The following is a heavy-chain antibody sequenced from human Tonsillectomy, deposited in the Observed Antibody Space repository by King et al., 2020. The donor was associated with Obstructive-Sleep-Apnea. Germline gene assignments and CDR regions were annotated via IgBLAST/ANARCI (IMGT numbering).Heavy chain of an antibody. D-gene: IGHD5-12*01. CDR2: IKSKTDAGTT. J-gene: IGHJ6*02. CDR3: RTAMQASSGLDYYYFYGMDV. Sequence: VQLVESGGGLVKPGGSLRLSCAASGFTFSNAWMSWVRQAPGKGLEWVGRIKSKTDAGTTDYAAPVKGKFTISRDDSKNTLYLQMNSLKTEDTAVYYWRTAMQASSGLDYYYFYGMDVWGQGTTVTVSS. CDR1: GFTFSNAW. V-gene: IGHV3-15*01.